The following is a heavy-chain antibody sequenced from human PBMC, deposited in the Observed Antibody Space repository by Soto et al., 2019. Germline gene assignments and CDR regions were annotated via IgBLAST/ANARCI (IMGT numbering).Heavy chain of an antibody. CDR2: ISAYNGNT. CDR1: GYTFTSYG. J-gene: IGHJ3*02. Sequence: QVPLVQSGAEVKKPGASVKVSCKASGYTFTSYGISWVRQAPGQGLEWMGWISAYNGNTNYAQKLQGRVTMTTDTSTSTAYMELRSLRSDDTAVYYCARDFYYDFWSGYYRQAFDIWGQGTMVTVSS. CDR3: ARDFYYDFWSGYYRQAFDI. D-gene: IGHD3-3*01. V-gene: IGHV1-18*01.